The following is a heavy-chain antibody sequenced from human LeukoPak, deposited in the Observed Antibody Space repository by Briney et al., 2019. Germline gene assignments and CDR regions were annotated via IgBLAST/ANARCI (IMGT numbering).Heavy chain of an antibody. J-gene: IGHJ6*03. CDR1: GFTFSNAW. V-gene: IGHV3-15*01. Sequence: GGSLRLSCAASGFTFSNAWMSWVRQAPGKGLEWVGRIKGKTDGGTTDYAAPVKGRFTISRDDSKNTLYLQMNSLKTEDTAVYYCTTDPHAYYYYMDVWGKGTTVTVSS. CDR3: TTDPHAYYYYMDV. CDR2: IKGKTDGGTT.